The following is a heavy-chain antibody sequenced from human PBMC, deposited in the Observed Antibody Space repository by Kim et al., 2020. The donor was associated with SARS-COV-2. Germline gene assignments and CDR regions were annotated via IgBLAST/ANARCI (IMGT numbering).Heavy chain of an antibody. CDR1: GGTFSSYA. V-gene: IGHV1-69*13. Sequence: SVKVSCKASGGTFSSYAISWVRQAPGQGLEWMGGIIPIFGTANYAQKFQGRVTITADESTSTAYMELSSLRSEDTAVYYCARGDYDSSGYRNYFDYWGQGTLVTVSS. D-gene: IGHD3-22*01. CDR3: ARGDYDSSGYRNYFDY. CDR2: IIPIFGTA. J-gene: IGHJ4*02.